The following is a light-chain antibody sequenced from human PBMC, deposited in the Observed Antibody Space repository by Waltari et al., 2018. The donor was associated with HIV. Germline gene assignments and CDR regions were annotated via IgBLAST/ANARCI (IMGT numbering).Light chain of an antibody. Sequence: QSVLTQPPSVSAAPGQKVTISCSGSSYNTGNNYVYWYQQLPGTAPKLLIYDNNQRPSGIPDRYSGSKSGTSATLGITGLQTGDEADYYCGTWDSSLSARVFGGGTKVTVL. CDR2: DNN. J-gene: IGLJ3*02. V-gene: IGLV1-51*01. CDR3: GTWDSSLSARV. CDR1: SYNTGNNY.